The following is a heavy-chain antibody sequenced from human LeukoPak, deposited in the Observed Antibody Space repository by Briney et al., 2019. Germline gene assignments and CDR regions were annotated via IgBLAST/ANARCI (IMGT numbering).Heavy chain of an antibody. Sequence: RASVKVSCKASGYTFTSYGISWVRQAPGQGLEWMGRISAYNGTTNYAQNLQGRVTITTDTSTSTAYMYLRSMRYNNTDVYTCAREARPGDSCSNGVCGGWFAPWGQGTLVTVSS. CDR3: AREARPGDSCSNGVCGGWFAP. V-gene: IGHV1-18*01. J-gene: IGHJ5*02. CDR1: GYTFTSYG. CDR2: ISAYNGTT. D-gene: IGHD2-8*01.